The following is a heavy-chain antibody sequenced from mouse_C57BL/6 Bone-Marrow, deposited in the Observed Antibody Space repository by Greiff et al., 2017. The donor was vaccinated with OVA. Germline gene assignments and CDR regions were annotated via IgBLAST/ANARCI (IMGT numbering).Heavy chain of an antibody. CDR1: GYTFTSYW. J-gene: IGHJ4*01. CDR2: IYPSDSET. D-gene: IGHD1-1*01. CDR3: ARGTTVVATRGYAMDY. V-gene: IGHV1-61*01. Sequence: QVQLQQPGAELVRPGSSVKLSCKASGYTFTSYWMDWVKQRPRQGLEWIGNIYPSDSETHYNQKFKDKATLTVDKSSRTAYMQLSSLTSEDSAVYYCARGTTVVATRGYAMDYWGQGTSVTVSS.